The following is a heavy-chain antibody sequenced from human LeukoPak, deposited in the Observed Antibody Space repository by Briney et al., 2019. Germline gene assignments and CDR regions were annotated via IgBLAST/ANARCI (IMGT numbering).Heavy chain of an antibody. CDR3: ARGRPRLGRGFDY. Sequence: SETLSLTCAVYGGSFSGYYWSWIRQPPGKGLEWIGEINHSGSTNYNPSLKSRVAISVDTSKNQFSLKLSSVTAADTAVYYCARGRPRLGRGFDYWGQGTLVTVSS. CDR1: GGSFSGYY. V-gene: IGHV4-34*01. D-gene: IGHD5-12*01. J-gene: IGHJ4*02. CDR2: INHSGST.